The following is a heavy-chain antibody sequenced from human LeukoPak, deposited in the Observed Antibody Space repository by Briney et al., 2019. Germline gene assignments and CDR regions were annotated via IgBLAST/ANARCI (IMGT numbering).Heavy chain of an antibody. D-gene: IGHD6-13*01. CDR3: AKKGGGQLVNTRRWFDP. J-gene: IGHJ5*02. Sequence: SETLSLTCAVYGGSFSDYHWSWIRQPPGRELEGIGEIHHSGSTNYNPSLKRRDTISVNTSKKQFALKLSSVTAADTAVYYCAKKGGGQLVNTRRWFDPWGQGTLVTVSS. CDR2: IHHSGST. V-gene: IGHV4-34*01. CDR1: GGSFSDYH.